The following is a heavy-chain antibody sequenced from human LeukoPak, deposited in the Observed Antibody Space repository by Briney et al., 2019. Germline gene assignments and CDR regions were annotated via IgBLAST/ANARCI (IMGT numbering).Heavy chain of an antibody. CDR3: ARGPRFAHPIDC. CDR1: GGSISSGGYS. V-gene: IGHV4-30-2*01. Sequence: PSETLSLTCAVSGGSISSGGYSWSWIRQPPGKGLEWIGYIYHSGSTYYNPSLKSRVTISVDRSKNQFSLKLTSLTAADTAVYYCARGPRFAHPIDCWGQGTLVTVSS. CDR2: IYHSGST. J-gene: IGHJ4*02. D-gene: IGHD3-10*01.